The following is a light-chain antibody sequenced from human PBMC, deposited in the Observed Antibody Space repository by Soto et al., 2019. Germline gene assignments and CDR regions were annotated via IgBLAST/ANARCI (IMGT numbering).Light chain of an antibody. J-gene: IGLJ2*01. CDR2: SNN. Sequence: QLVLNQPPSASGTPGPRVTISCSGSRSNIGTNTVTWYQQLPGMAPKLLIHSNNQRPSGVPDRFSGSKSGTSASLAISGLQSEDEADYYCAAWEVSFVVFGGGTKLTVL. V-gene: IGLV1-44*01. CDR3: AAWEVSFVV. CDR1: RSNIGTNT.